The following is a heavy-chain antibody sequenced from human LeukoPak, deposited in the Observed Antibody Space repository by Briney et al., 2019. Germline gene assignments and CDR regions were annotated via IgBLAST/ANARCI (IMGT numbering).Heavy chain of an antibody. CDR1: GYTFTGYY. CDR2: INPNTGDT. V-gene: IGHV1-2*02. Sequence: ASVKVSCKASGYTFTGYYMHWVRQAPGQGLEWLGWINPNTGDTNYAQKFQGRVTMTRDTSISTAYMELSRLRSDDTAIYYCARDNGLGSFYGYWGQGALVTVSS. D-gene: IGHD3-10*01. CDR3: ARDNGLGSFYGY. J-gene: IGHJ4*02.